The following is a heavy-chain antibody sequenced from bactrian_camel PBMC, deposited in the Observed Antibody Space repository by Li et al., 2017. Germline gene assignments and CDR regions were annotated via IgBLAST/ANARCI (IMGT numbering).Heavy chain of an antibody. Sequence: VQLVESGGGSVQAGGSLRLSCTASTYTVRGNHMAWFRQAPGKEREGVASIYRGDGTLNYTDAVKGRFTISHDNAKNSVDLQMNSLKPDDTAVYYCAATGQMLSVAGCRTQGTQVTVS. CDR2: IYRGDGTL. V-gene: IGHV3S40*01. CDR1: TYTVRGNH. J-gene: IGHJ4*01. D-gene: IGHD1*01.